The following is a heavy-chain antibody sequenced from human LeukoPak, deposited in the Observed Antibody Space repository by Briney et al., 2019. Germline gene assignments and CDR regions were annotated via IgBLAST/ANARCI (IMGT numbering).Heavy chain of an antibody. J-gene: IGHJ6*02. Sequence: GGSLRLSCTVSGFTFSNYAMNWVRQAPGKGLEWVSYISSSSSTIYYADSVKGRFTISRDNAKNSLYLQMNSLRAEDTAVYYCARDKLEGYYYGSGSYNYYYGMDVWGQGTTVTVSS. D-gene: IGHD3-10*01. V-gene: IGHV3-48*04. CDR1: GFTFSNYA. CDR3: ARDKLEGYYYGSGSYNYYYGMDV. CDR2: ISSSSSTI.